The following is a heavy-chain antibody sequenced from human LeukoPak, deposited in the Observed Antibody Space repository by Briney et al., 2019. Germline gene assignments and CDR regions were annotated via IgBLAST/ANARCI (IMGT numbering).Heavy chain of an antibody. CDR2: MNPNSGNT. CDR3: ARGARITLDTAPGY. CDR1: GYTFTGYY. D-gene: IGHD5-18*01. J-gene: IGHJ4*02. Sequence: ASVKVSCKASGYTFTGYYMHWVRQATGQGLEWMGWMNPNSGNTGYAQKFQGRVTMTRNTSISTAYMELSSLRSEDTAVYYCARGARITLDTAPGYWGQGTLVTVSS. V-gene: IGHV1-8*02.